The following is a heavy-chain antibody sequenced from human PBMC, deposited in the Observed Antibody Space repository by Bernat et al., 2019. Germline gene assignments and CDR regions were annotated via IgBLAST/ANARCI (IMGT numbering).Heavy chain of an antibody. Sequence: VQLWESGGGGFKPGRSRGLSWEASGFTFSNNAMNGVRQAPGRGREGVALISKDESNKYYADPVKGRFTISRDNFKNTLYLQMSSLRAEDTAVYYCAKDFSYSSGSYFAFHIWGQGTMVTVSS. CDR1: GFTFSNNA. CDR3: AKDFSYSSGSYFAFHI. V-gene: IGHV3-30*04. CDR2: ISKDESNK. J-gene: IGHJ3*02. D-gene: IGHD6-19*01.